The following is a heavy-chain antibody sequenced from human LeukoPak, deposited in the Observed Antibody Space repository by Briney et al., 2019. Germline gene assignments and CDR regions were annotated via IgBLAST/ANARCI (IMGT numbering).Heavy chain of an antibody. V-gene: IGHV3-30*04. D-gene: IGHD3-22*01. CDR2: ISYDGSNK. CDR1: GFTFSSYA. Sequence: PGRSLRLSCAASGFTFSSYAMHWVRQAPGKGLEWVAVISYDGSNKYYADSVKGRFTISRDNSKNTLYLQMNSLRAEDTAVYYCTRGSGYYFAGLDYWGQGTLVTVSS. J-gene: IGHJ4*02. CDR3: TRGSGYYFAGLDY.